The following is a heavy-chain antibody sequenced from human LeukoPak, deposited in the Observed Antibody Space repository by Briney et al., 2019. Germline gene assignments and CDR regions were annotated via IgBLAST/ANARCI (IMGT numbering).Heavy chain of an antibody. J-gene: IGHJ5*02. Sequence: GASVKVSCKASGYTFTGYYMHWVRQAPGQGLEWMGWINPNSGGTNYAQKFQGRVTMTRNTSISTAYMELSSLRSEDTAVYYCARGKGRDGYNLRWFDPWGQGTLVTVSS. D-gene: IGHD5-24*01. CDR1: GYTFTGYY. CDR2: INPNSGGT. V-gene: IGHV1-2*02. CDR3: ARGKGRDGYNLRWFDP.